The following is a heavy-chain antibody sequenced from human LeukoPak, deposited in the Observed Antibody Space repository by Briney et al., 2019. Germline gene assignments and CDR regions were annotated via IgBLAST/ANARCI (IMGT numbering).Heavy chain of an antibody. CDR1: GGSISSYY. CDR3: ARDSGDY. J-gene: IGHJ4*02. CDR2: IYYSGST. Sequence: SETLSLTCTVSGGSISSYYWSWIRQPPGKGLEWIGYIYYSGSTNYNPSLKSRVTISVDTSKNQFSLKLSSVTAADTAVYYCARDSGDYWGQGTLVTVSS. V-gene: IGHV4-59*01.